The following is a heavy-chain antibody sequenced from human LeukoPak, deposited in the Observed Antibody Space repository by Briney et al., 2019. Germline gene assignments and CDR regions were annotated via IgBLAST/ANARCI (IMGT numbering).Heavy chain of an antibody. CDR1: GFTFSGSA. CDR2: IRSKGNSCAT. D-gene: IGHD6-6*01. CDR3: TRGEYSSSS. J-gene: IGHJ5*02. Sequence: GGSLRLSCAASGFTFSGSAMHWVRQASGKGLEWVGRIRSKGNSCATAYAASVKGRFTISRDDSKNTAYMQMNSLKTEDTAVYYCTRGEYSSSSWGQGTLVTVSS. V-gene: IGHV3-73*01.